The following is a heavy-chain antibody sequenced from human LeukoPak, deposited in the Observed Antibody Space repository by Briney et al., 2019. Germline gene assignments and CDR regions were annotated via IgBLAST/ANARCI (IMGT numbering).Heavy chain of an antibody. CDR3: ARNKYYYGSGNYGVPNWFDP. J-gene: IGHJ5*02. Sequence: PSETLSLTCTVSGGSINSNSYYWGWIRQPPVKGLEWIGSIYYSGSTYYNPSLKSRVTISVDTSKNQFSLKLSSVTAADTAVYYCARNKYYYGSGNYGVPNWFDPWGQGTLVTVSS. D-gene: IGHD3-10*01. CDR2: IYYSGST. V-gene: IGHV4-39*01. CDR1: GGSINSNSYY.